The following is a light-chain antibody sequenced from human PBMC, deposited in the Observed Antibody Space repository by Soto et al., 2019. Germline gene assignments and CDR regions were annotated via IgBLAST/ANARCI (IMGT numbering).Light chain of an antibody. CDR2: DAS. J-gene: IGKJ4*01. V-gene: IGKV3-11*01. CDR3: QQRSDWHLT. Sequence: EIVLTQSPATLSLSPGERATLSCRASQSVSSSLGWYQQRPVQPPRLLIYDASNRATGIPARFGCSGSRTDFTLTISSLEPDDFAVYCCQQRSDWHLTLGGGSKVEIK. CDR1: QSVSSS.